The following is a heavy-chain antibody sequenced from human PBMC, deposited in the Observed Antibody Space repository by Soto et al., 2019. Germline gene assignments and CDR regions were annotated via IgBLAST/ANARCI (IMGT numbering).Heavy chain of an antibody. CDR1: GFTFTSSS. CDR2: IVVGSGNT. D-gene: IGHD6-13*01. V-gene: IGHV1-58*01. J-gene: IGHJ6*02. CDR3: AAARIGYSSSLDYYSGMDV. Sequence: ASVKVSCKSSGFTFTSSSVQWGRQARGQRLEWIGWIVVGSGNTNYAQKFQERVTITRDMSTSTAYMELSSLRSEDTAVYYCAAARIGYSSSLDYYSGMDVWGQGTTVTVS.